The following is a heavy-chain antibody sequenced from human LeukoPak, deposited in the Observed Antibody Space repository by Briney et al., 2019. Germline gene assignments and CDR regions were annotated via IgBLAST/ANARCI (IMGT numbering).Heavy chain of an antibody. CDR2: INHSGGST. CDR3: ARDRFALTKRSTSGFGY. Sequence: GASVKVSCKASGYTFTSYYMHWVRQAPGQGLEWMGIINHSGGSTSYAKKFQGRVTMTRDTSTSTVYMELSSLRSEDTAVYYCARDRFALTKRSTSGFGYWGQGTLVTVSS. CDR1: GYTFTSYY. V-gene: IGHV1-46*01. D-gene: IGHD2-2*01. J-gene: IGHJ4*02.